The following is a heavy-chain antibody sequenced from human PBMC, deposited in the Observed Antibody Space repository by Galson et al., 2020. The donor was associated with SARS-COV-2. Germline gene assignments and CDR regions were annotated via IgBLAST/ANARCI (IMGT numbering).Heavy chain of an antibody. CDR3: AGDEGIRGYNNDRLYYGMDV. Sequence: NSGGSLRLSCAASGFHFSTYSMNWVRLAPGKGLEWVSSISTSSSYTYYVDSVKGRFSISRDNPRNSLYLQMNSLRAEDTAVYYCAGDEGIRGYNNDRLYYGMDVWGQGTTVTVSS. CDR2: ISTSSSYT. V-gene: IGHV3-21*01. J-gene: IGHJ6*02. D-gene: IGHD5-18*01. CDR1: GFHFSTYS.